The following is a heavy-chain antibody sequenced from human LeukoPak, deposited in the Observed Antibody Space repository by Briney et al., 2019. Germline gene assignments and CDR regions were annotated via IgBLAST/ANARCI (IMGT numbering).Heavy chain of an antibody. CDR2: ISYDGSNNK. Sequence: GRSLRLSCAASGFTFSSYAMHWVRQAPGKGLEWVAGISYDGSNNKYYADSVKGRFTISRDNSKNTVFLQMNSLRAEDTAVYYCARGNYPDYWGQGTLVTVSS. CDR1: GFTFSSYA. CDR3: ARGNYPDY. V-gene: IGHV3-30*04. J-gene: IGHJ4*02.